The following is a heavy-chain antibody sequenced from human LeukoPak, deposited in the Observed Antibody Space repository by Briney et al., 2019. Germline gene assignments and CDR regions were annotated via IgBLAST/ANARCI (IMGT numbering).Heavy chain of an antibody. CDR3: ARDVTGNDAFDI. V-gene: IGHV4-59*01. Sequence: PSETLSLTCTVSGGSISSYYWSWIRQPPGKGLEWIGYIYYSGGTNYNPSLKSRGTISVDTSKNQFSLKLSSVTAADTAVYYCARDVTGNDAFDIWGQGTMVTVSS. CDR1: GGSISSYY. J-gene: IGHJ3*02. CDR2: IYYSGGT. D-gene: IGHD1-20*01.